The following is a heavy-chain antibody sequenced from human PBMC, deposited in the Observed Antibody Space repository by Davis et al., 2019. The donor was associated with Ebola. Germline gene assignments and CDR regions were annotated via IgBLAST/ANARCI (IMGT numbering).Heavy chain of an antibody. CDR2: VHYSGST. CDR3: ARGRRRVAIRDWFDP. D-gene: IGHD2-21*01. J-gene: IGHJ5*02. V-gene: IGHV4-59*12. Sequence: SETLSLTCTVSGASISSSYWSWIRQPPGKGLDWIGYVHYSGSTNYNPSLKSRLSMSVDTSKNQFSLKLSSVTAADTAVYYCARGRRRVAIRDWFDPWGQGTLVTVSS. CDR1: GASISSSY.